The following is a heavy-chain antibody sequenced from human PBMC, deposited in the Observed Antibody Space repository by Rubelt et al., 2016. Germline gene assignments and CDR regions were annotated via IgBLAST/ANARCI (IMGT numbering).Heavy chain of an antibody. CDR1: GGSISSSSYY. V-gene: IGHV4-39*07. CDR3: AEGYSYGN. D-gene: IGHD5-18*01. J-gene: IGHJ4*02. CDR2: IYHSGST. Sequence: QLQLQESGPGLVKPSETLSLTCTVSGGSISSSSYYWGWIRQPPGKGLEWIGSIYHSGSTNYNPSLKSRVTISVDTSKNQCSLKLSSVTAADTAVYYCAEGYSYGNWGQGTLVTVSS.